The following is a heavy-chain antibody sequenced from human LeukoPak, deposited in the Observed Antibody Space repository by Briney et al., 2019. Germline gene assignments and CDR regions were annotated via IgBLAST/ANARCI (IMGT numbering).Heavy chain of an antibody. CDR3: ARSIPYGTTWYGRSDY. J-gene: IGHJ4*02. CDR2: IKPDGTTK. Sequence: VRQAPGXGLEWVANIKPDGTTKFYVDSVKGRFTISRDNALNSLYLQMNSLRAEDTAIYYCARSIPYGTTWYGRSDYWGQGTLVTVSS. D-gene: IGHD6-13*01. V-gene: IGHV3-7*03.